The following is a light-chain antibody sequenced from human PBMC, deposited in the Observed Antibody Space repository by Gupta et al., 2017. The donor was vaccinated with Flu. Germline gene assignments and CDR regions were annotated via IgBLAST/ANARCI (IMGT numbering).Light chain of an antibody. CDR3: QSYDSSLTGYV. J-gene: IGLJ1*01. V-gene: IGLV1-40*01. CDR2: GNN. Sequence: VHWYQQLPGTAPKLLIYGNNNWPSGVPDRFSGSRSGSSASLAITGLQAEDEADYYCQSYDSSLTGYVFGTGTEVTVL.